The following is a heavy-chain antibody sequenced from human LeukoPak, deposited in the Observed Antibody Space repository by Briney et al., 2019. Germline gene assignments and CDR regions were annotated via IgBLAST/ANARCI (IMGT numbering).Heavy chain of an antibody. Sequence: GGSLRLSCAASGFTFSSNVMIWVRQAPGKGLEWVSSIPASGGTTYYADSVKGRFTISRDNSKNSLYLQMDSLRAEDTAVSYCARDDYGPAFDIWGQGTMVTVSS. CDR2: IPASGGTT. D-gene: IGHD4/OR15-4a*01. CDR1: GFTFSSNV. J-gene: IGHJ3*02. V-gene: IGHV3-23*01. CDR3: ARDDYGPAFDI.